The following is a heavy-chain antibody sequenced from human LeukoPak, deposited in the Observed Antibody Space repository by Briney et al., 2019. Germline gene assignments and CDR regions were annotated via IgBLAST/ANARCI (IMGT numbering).Heavy chain of an antibody. Sequence: SETLSLTCTVSGGSISSYYWSWIRQPPGKGLEWIGYIYYSGSTNYNPSLKSRVTIALDTPKNQFSLKLSSVTAADTAVYYCARDPGYSTSTWGQGTLVTVSS. CDR3: ARDPGYSTST. CDR2: IYYSGST. J-gene: IGHJ4*02. D-gene: IGHD6-6*01. V-gene: IGHV4-59*12. CDR1: GGSISSYY.